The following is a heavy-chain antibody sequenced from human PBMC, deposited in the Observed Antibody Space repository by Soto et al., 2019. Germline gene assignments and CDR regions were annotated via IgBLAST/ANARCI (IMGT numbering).Heavy chain of an antibody. V-gene: IGHV1-46*01. CDR1: GDTFTTNY. CDR2: INPNNGAT. Sequence: ASVKVSCKASGDTFTTNYLHWVRQAPGQGLEWMGRINPNNGATLYAQEFQGRLILTTDTSTSTVYMDLNSVKSEDSAVNYCAGRVFCDRDVWGQGTTVTVSS. J-gene: IGHJ6*02. CDR3: AGRVFCDRDV. D-gene: IGHD2-21*01.